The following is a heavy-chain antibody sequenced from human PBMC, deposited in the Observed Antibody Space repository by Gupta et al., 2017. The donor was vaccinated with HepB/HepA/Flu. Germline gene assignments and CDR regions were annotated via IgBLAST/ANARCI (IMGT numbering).Heavy chain of an antibody. D-gene: IGHD3-10*01. Sequence: EVQLVESGGGLVQPGGSLRLSCAASGFTFRNYWMHWVRQAPGKGLWWVSRINSDGSSISYADSVKGRLTISRDKAKNTLYLQMNSLRAEDTAVYYCAREASGYGSGMNYFDYWGQGTLVTVSS. CDR3: AREASGYGSGMNYFDY. J-gene: IGHJ4*02. CDR1: GFTFRNYW. CDR2: INSDGSSI. V-gene: IGHV3-74*01.